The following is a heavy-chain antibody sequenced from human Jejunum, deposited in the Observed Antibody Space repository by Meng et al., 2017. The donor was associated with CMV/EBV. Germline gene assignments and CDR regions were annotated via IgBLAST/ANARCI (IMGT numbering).Heavy chain of an antibody. CDR1: GGCISASY. CDR2: INNGGSP. CDR3: ARGGDISETTAH. D-gene: IGHD6-19*01. V-gene: IGHV4-59*01. J-gene: IGHJ4*02. Sequence: TVSGGCISASYGSWIRQSPGKGLEWIGYINNGGSPQYTPSLKSRVTMSIDTSKNQFSLKLRSVTAADTAVYYCARGGDISETTAHWGQGRLVTVLL.